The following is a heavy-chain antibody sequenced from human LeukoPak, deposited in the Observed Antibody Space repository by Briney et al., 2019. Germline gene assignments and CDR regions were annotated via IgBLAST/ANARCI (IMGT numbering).Heavy chain of an antibody. Sequence: SETLSLTCAVYGGSFSGYYWSWIRQPPGKGLEWIGEINHSGSTNYNPSLKSRVTISVDTSKNQFSLKLNSVTAADTAVYYCARDEYSSSGIFDYWGQGTLVTVSS. CDR2: INHSGST. D-gene: IGHD6-6*01. CDR1: GGSFSGYY. V-gene: IGHV4-34*01. J-gene: IGHJ4*02. CDR3: ARDEYSSSGIFDY.